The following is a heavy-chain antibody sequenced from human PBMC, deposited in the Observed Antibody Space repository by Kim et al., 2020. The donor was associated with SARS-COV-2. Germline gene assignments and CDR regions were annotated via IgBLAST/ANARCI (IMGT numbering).Heavy chain of an antibody. J-gene: IGHJ4*02. CDR1: GGSISSSSYY. CDR2: IYYSGST. Sequence: SETLSLTCTVSGGSISSSSYYWGWIRQPPGKGLEWIGSIYYSGSTYYNPSLKSRVTISVDTSKNQFSLKLSSVTAADTAVYYCARDGPLVATLDWGQGTLVTVSS. V-gene: IGHV4-39*07. CDR3: ARDGPLVATLD. D-gene: IGHD5-12*01.